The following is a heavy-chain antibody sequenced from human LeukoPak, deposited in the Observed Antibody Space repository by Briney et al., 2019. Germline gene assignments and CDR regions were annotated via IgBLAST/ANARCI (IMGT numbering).Heavy chain of an antibody. Sequence: PSETLPLTCTVSGGSISSYYWSWLRQPPGKGLEGIGYIYYSGSTNYNPSLKSRVTISVDTSKNQFSLKLSSVTAADTAVYYCARGFGYYYGMDVWGQGTTVTVSS. CDR1: GGSISSYY. CDR2: IYYSGST. CDR3: ARGFGYYYGMDV. D-gene: IGHD3-10*01. V-gene: IGHV4-59*01. J-gene: IGHJ6*02.